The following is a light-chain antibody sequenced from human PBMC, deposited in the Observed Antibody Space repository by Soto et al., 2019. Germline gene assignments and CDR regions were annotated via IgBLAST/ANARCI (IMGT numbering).Light chain of an antibody. CDR3: QQYYSYPRT. CDR1: QGISSY. CDR2: AAS. J-gene: IGKJ1*01. V-gene: IGKV1-8*01. Sequence: AIRMTQSPSSLSASTGDRVTITCRASQGISSYLAWYQQKPGKAPKLLIYAASTLQSGDPSRFSGSGSGTDFTLTISCLQSEDFATYYFQQYYSYPRTFGQGTKVEIK.